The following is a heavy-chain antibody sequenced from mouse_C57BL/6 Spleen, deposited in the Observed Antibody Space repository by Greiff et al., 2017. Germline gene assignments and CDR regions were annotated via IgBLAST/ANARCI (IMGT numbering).Heavy chain of an antibody. CDR3: AREGDSLYAMDY. V-gene: IGHV5-9*01. D-gene: IGHD6-2*01. J-gene: IGHJ4*01. Sequence: EVMLVESGGGLVKPGGSLKLSCAASGFTFSSYTMSWVRQTPEKRLEWVATISGGGGNTYYPDSVKGRFTISKDNAKTTLYLRMSRLKSEDTALYSCAREGDSLYAMDYWGHGTSVTVSS. CDR1: GFTFSSYT. CDR2: ISGGGGNT.